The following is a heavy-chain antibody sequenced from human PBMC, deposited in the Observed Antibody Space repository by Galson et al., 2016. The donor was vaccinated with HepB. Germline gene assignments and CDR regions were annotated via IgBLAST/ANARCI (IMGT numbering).Heavy chain of an antibody. CDR3: GKHVGFDY. Sequence: SLRLSCAASGFSFSTSGMSWVRQTPGRGLEWVSGITGSGGTTHYAASVKGRFPLSRDHSTNTLYLYMNSLRAGDTAVYYCGKHVGFDYWGQGALVTVSS. CDR2: ITGSGGTT. V-gene: IGHV3-23*01. CDR1: GFSFSTSG. J-gene: IGHJ4*02. D-gene: IGHD1-26*01.